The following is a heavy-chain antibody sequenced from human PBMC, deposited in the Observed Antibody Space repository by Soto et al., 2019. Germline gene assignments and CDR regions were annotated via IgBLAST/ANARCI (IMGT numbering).Heavy chain of an antibody. V-gene: IGHV6-1*01. J-gene: IGHJ5*02. D-gene: IGHD6-6*01. CDR2: TYYRSIWQT. Sequence: QVQLQQSGPGLVKPSQTLSLTCAISGDSVSSNDAVWNWIRQSPSRRLEWLGRTYYRSIWQTEYAVSVKGQMTINPAASKTQFSLQLNSVTPEDTAMYYCARLVGNSWLDHWGQGTLVTVSA. CDR3: ARLVGNSWLDH. CDR1: GDSVSSNDAV.